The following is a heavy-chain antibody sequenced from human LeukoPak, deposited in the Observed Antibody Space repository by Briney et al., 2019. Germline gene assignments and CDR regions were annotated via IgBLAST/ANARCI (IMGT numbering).Heavy chain of an antibody. D-gene: IGHD6-13*01. Sequence: PGGSLRLSRAAYGFTFNSYGMQWAPQAPGKGWVVVAFIRYDGSNKYYTDYVRGRFTNYRDNYKNTLYLQKNSLRAEDGAVYYCAKDQGDSSSWVWGQGTLVTVSS. CDR1: GFTFNSYG. J-gene: IGHJ4*02. CDR3: AKDQGDSSSWV. CDR2: IRYDGSNK. V-gene: IGHV3-30*02.